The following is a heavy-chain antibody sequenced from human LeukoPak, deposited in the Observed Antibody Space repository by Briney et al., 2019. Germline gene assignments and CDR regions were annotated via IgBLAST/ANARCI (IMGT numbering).Heavy chain of an antibody. CDR3: ARGRVAPPRYYYYYMDV. CDR2: MNPNSGNT. V-gene: IGHV1-8*01. CDR1: GYTFTSYD. D-gene: IGHD5-12*01. Sequence: ASVKVSCKASGYTFTSYDINWVRQATGQGLEWMGWMNPNSGNTGYAQKLQGRVTMTRNTSISTAYMELSSLRSEDTAVYYCARGRVAPPRYYYYYMDVWGKGTTVTVSS. J-gene: IGHJ6*03.